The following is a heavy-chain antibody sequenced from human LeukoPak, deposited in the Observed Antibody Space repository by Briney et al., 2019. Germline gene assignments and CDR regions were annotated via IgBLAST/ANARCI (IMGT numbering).Heavy chain of an antibody. V-gene: IGHV3-23*01. D-gene: IGHD6-19*01. Sequence: GGSLRLSCEASGITFSFYGMSWVRQAPGKGLEWVSAITGSGGTTYYADSMKGRFTISRDNSKNTLYLQMNSLRAEDTAVYYCARAQWLDSFDYWGQGTLVTVSS. CDR3: ARAQWLDSFDY. CDR1: GITFSFYG. J-gene: IGHJ4*02. CDR2: ITGSGGTT.